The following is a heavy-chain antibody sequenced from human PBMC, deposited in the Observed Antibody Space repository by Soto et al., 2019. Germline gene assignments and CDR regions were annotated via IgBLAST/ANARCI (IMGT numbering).Heavy chain of an antibody. Sequence: SQTLSLTCAISGDSVSSNSAAWNWIRQSPSRGLERLGRTYYRSKWYNDYAVSVKSRITINPDTSKKQLSLQLNSVTPEDTAVYYCARDRSRFLEWLLADDYYYGMDVWGQGTTVTVSS. CDR1: GDSVSSNSAA. J-gene: IGHJ6*02. CDR3: ARDRSRFLEWLLADDYYYGMDV. V-gene: IGHV6-1*01. D-gene: IGHD3-3*01. CDR2: TYYRSKWYN.